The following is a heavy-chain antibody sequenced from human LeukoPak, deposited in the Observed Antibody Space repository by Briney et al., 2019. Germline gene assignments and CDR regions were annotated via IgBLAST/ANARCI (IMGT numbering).Heavy chain of an antibody. V-gene: IGHV4-39*07. CDR3: ARDTGTYYYGSGTRGWFAP. J-gene: IGHJ5*02. CDR2: IYYSGST. D-gene: IGHD3-10*01. CDR1: GGSISSSSNY. Sequence: PSETLSLTCTVSGGSISSSSNYWGWMRQPPGKGLEGIGSIYYSGSTHYNASLKSRVTISIDTSENQFSLKLTSVTAADTAVYYCARDTGTYYYGSGTRGWFAPWGQGTLVTVSS.